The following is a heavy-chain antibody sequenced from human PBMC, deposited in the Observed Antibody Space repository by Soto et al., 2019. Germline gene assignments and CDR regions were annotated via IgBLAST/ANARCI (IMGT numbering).Heavy chain of an antibody. J-gene: IGHJ6*04. Sequence: SVKVSCKASGGTFSSYAISWVRQAPGQGLEWMGGIIPIFGTSNYAQKFQGRVTITADESTSTAYMELSSLRSEDTAVYYCPNLHVRGVFYGMDVWGKGTTVTVSS. CDR1: GGTFSSYA. CDR3: PNLHVRGVFYGMDV. CDR2: IIPIFGTS. D-gene: IGHD3-10*01. V-gene: IGHV1-69*13.